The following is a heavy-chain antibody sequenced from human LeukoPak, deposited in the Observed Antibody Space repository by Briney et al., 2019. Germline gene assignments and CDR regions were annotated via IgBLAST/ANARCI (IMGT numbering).Heavy chain of an antibody. V-gene: IGHV3-21*01. CDR2: ISSSSSYI. CDR1: GFTFSSYS. CDR3: AKGGCSSTSCHPYFDY. D-gene: IGHD2-2*01. J-gene: IGHJ4*02. Sequence: GSLRLSCAASGFTFSSYSMNWVRQAPGKGLEWVSSISSSSSYIYYADSVKGRFTISRDNAKNSLYLQMNSLRAEDTAVYYCAKGGCSSTSCHPYFDYWGQGTLVTVSS.